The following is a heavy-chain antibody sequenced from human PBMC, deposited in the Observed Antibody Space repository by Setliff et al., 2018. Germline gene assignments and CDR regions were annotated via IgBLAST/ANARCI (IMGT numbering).Heavy chain of an antibody. D-gene: IGHD3-22*01. CDR1: GGTFNSNA. CDR2: IMPIFGTT. J-gene: IGHJ4*02. V-gene: IGHV1-69*05. Sequence: GASVKVSCKASGGTFNSNAISWVRQAPGQGLEWMGGIMPIFGTTNYAQKFQGRVTITTDESTSTAYMELSSLRPEDTAVYYCAREKGYYFDSTNYYYYFDYWGQGTLVTVSS. CDR3: AREKGYYFDSTNYYYYFDY.